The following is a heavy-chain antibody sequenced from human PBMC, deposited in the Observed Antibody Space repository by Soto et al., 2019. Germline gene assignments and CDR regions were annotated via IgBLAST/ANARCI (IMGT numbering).Heavy chain of an antibody. CDR1: GGSISTYY. Sequence: PSETLSLTCTVSGGSISTYYWSWIRQPAGKGLEWIGRIYASGSTNYNPSLKSRVTISVDTPKNQFSLKLTSVTAADTAVYYCAREGYSSSWYLAGAFDLWGQGTMVTVSS. D-gene: IGHD6-13*01. CDR2: IYASGST. CDR3: AREGYSSSWYLAGAFDL. J-gene: IGHJ3*01. V-gene: IGHV4-4*07.